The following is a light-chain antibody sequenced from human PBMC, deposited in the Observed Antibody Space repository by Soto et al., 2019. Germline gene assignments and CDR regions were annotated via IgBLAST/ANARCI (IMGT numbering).Light chain of an antibody. J-gene: IGKJ1*01. CDR1: QSVSSN. Sequence: ELVITRAPATLSVSPVERAALCCRASQSVSSNLAWYQQKPGQAPRLLIYGASTRATGIPARFSGSGSGTEFTLTISSLQSEDFAVYYCQQYNNWPPWTFGQGTKVDXK. CDR3: QQYNNWPPWT. V-gene: IGKV3-15*01. CDR2: GAS.